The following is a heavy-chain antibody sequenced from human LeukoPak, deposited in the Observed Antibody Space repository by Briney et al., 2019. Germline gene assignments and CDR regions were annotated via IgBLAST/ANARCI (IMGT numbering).Heavy chain of an antibody. CDR2: IYYSWST. V-gene: IGHV4-39*01. CDR1: GGSISSSSYY. D-gene: IGHD2-2*02. J-gene: IGHJ4*02. Sequence: SETLSLTCTVSGGSISSSSYYWGWIRQPPGKGLAWIGSIYYSWSTYYNPSLKSRVTISVDTSKNQFSLKLSSVTAADTAVYYCARRRRIVVVPAAIPDYFDYWGQGTLVTVSS. CDR3: ARRRRIVVVPAAIPDYFDY.